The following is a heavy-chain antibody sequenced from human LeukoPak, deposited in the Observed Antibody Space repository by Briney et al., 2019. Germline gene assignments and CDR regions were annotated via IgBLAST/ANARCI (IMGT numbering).Heavy chain of an antibody. CDR2: INQGGSEK. D-gene: IGHD3-10*02. Sequence: GGSLRLSCAASGFTFSNYWMSWVRQAPGKGLEWVANINQGGSEKYYVDSVKDRFTISRDNAKNSLYLQMNSLRAEDTAVYYCAELGITMIGGVWGKGTTVTISS. CDR3: AELGITMIGGV. CDR1: GFTFSNYW. V-gene: IGHV3-7*01. J-gene: IGHJ6*04.